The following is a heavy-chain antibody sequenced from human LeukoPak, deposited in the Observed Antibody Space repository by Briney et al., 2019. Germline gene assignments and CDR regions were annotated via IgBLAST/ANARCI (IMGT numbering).Heavy chain of an antibody. Sequence: PSETLSLTCTVSGGSINSYYWSWIRQPPGKGLEWIGYIYYSGSTIYNPSLKSRVTISVDTSKNQFSLKLSSVTAADTAVYYCARLLTGSFYGMDVWGQGTTVTVSS. CDR3: ARLLTGSFYGMDV. CDR2: IYYSGST. J-gene: IGHJ6*02. D-gene: IGHD2-15*01. V-gene: IGHV4-59*01. CDR1: GGSINSYY.